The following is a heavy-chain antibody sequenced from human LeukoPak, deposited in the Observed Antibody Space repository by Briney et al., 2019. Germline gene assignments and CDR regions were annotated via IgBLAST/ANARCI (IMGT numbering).Heavy chain of an antibody. CDR3: ARAVGGNSPVDY. D-gene: IGHD4-23*01. V-gene: IGHV4-39*07. J-gene: IGHJ4*02. CDR1: GGSISSTNYY. CDR2: IYYSGST. Sequence: SETLSLTCTVSGGSISSTNYYWGWIRQPPGKGLEWIGSIYYSGSTYYNPSLKSRVTISVDTSKNQFSLKLSSVTAADTAVYYCARAVGGNSPVDYWGQGTLVTVSP.